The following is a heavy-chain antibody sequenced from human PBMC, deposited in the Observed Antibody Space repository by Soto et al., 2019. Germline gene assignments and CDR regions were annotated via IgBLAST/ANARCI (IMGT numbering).Heavy chain of an antibody. D-gene: IGHD3-22*01. Sequence: GGSLRLSCAAYGFTFSSYYMHWVRQAPGKGLEWVSYISSSSSTIYYADSEKGRVTISRDNAKNSRYLQMDSLRDEDTAVYFCARHRSYDDISGYGPFGYWGQGTLVTVSS. V-gene: IGHV3-48*02. CDR2: ISSSSSTI. CDR3: ARHRSYDDISGYGPFGY. J-gene: IGHJ4*02. CDR1: GFTFSSYY.